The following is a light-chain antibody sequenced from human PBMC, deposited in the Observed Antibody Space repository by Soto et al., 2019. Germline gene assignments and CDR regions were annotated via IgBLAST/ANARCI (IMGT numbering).Light chain of an antibody. V-gene: IGKV3-20*01. CDR2: GAS. J-gene: IGKJ1*01. Sequence: EIVLTQSPGTLSLSPGERATLSCRASQSVSSSYLAWYRQKPGQAPSLLTYGASRRATGIPDRFSGSGSGTDFTLTISRLGPEDFAVYYCQQYDRSPWTFGQGTKVEVK. CDR3: QQYDRSPWT. CDR1: QSVSSSY.